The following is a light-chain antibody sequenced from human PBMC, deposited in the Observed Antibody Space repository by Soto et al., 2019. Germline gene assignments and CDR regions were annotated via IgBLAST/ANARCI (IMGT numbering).Light chain of an antibody. V-gene: IGLV2-8*01. CDR1: KNDIGVYDF. CDR3: KSYSGSNTYV. Sequence: QSALTQPPSASGCRGQSVTISCTGTKNDIGVYDFVSWYQHHPGKAPRLIIYEVVQRPSRVPDQFSGSKSGNTASLTVSGLQAADEADYFCKSYSGSNTYVFGSGTKVTVL. J-gene: IGLJ1*01. CDR2: EVV.